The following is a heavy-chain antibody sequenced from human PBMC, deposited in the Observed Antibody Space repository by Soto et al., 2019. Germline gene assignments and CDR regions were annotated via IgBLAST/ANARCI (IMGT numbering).Heavy chain of an antibody. D-gene: IGHD3-16*01. V-gene: IGHV3-23*01. CDR3: ARVWINVGEFDP. J-gene: IGHJ5*02. Sequence: GGSLRLSCAASGFTFSNYAMNWVRQAPGKGLEWVSGLTGRGDSTFYADSVKGRFTISRDNAKNSLYLQMNSLRAEDTAVYYCARVWINVGEFDPWGQGTLVTVSS. CDR2: LTGRGDST. CDR1: GFTFSNYA.